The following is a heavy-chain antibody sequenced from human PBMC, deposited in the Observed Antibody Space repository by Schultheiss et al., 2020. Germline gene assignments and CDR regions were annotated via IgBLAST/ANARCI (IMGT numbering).Heavy chain of an antibody. D-gene: IGHD3-16*01. CDR3: AKDENTFL. CDR1: GFTFSSYG. V-gene: IGHV3-30*18. Sequence: GESLKISCAASGFTFSSYGMHWVRQAPGKGLEWVAVISYDGSNKYYADSVKGRFTISRDNSKNTLYLQMNSLRAEDTAVYYCAKDENTFLWGQGTLVTVSS. J-gene: IGHJ4*02. CDR2: ISYDGSNK.